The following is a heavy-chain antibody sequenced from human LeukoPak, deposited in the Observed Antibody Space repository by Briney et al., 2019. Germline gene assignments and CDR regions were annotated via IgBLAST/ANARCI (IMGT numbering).Heavy chain of an antibody. CDR3: ASEGD. V-gene: IGHV3-23*01. CDR1: GFTFSSYA. D-gene: IGHD3-16*01. CDR2: ISGSGTST. J-gene: IGHJ4*02. Sequence: GGCLRLSCAASGFTFSSYAMSWVRQAPGKGLEWVAIISGSGTSTEYAHSVKGRFTISRDNTKNTLYLQMNSLRAEDTAVYYCASEGDWGQGTLVTVSS.